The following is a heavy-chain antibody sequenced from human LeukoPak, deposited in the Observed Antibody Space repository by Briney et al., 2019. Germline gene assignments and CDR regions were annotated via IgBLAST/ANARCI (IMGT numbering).Heavy chain of an antibody. V-gene: IGHV1-18*01. Sequence: ASVKVSCKASGYTFTNYGISWVRQAPGQGLEWMGWISAYNGNTNYAQKLQGRVTMTTDTSTSTAYMELRSLRSDDTAVYYCARGSTVTSYYYYYMDVWGKGTTVTVSS. CDR1: GYTFTNYG. CDR3: ARGSTVTSYYYYYMDV. J-gene: IGHJ6*03. D-gene: IGHD4-11*01. CDR2: ISAYNGNT.